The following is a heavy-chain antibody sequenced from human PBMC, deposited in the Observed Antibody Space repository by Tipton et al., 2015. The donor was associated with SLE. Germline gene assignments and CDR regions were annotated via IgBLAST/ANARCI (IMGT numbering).Heavy chain of an antibody. CDR3: GREKWELGCDY. CDR1: GYSLAAFN. D-gene: IGHD1-26*01. CDR2: INPNTGGA. V-gene: IGHV1-2*06. Sequence: SGAEVKVSCQASGYSLAAFNLHWVRHAPGQGLEWMGRINPNTGGATYAQKFRGRITMTRHWSNNTAFLELSGLTSDDTAVYYCGREKWELGCDYWGQGTLVTVSS. J-gene: IGHJ4*02.